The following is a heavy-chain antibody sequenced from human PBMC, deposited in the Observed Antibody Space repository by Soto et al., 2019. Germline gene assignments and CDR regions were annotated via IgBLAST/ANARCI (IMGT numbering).Heavy chain of an antibody. V-gene: IGHV2-26*04. Sequence: QVTVKESGPVLVKTTETLTLTCTVSGFSLSNAGLGVSWIRQPPGKALEWLAHIFSNDEKSYSTSLKSRLTISNDTSNSQVVLTMNNMDPVDTATYYCASTYSTSRYLFEPWGQGTLVSVSS. CDR1: GFSLSNAGLG. J-gene: IGHJ5*02. D-gene: IGHD6-13*01. CDR2: IFSNDEK. CDR3: ASTYSTSRYLFEP.